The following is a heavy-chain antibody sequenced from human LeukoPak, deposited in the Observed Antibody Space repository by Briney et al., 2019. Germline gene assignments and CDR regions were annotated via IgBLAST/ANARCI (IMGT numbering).Heavy chain of an antibody. J-gene: IGHJ6*02. CDR1: GYTFTDYY. D-gene: IGHD2-2*01. Sequence: ASVKVSCKASGYTFTDYYIHWVRRAPGQGLEWMGWINPSSGGTNYAQKFQGRVTMTRDTPISTAYMELSRLRFDDTAVYYCARVSSAHYFYGMDVWGQGTTVTVSS. CDR3: ARVSSAHYFYGMDV. V-gene: IGHV1-2*02. CDR2: INPSSGGT.